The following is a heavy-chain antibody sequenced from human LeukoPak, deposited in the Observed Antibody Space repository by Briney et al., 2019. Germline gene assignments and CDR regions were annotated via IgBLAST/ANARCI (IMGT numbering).Heavy chain of an antibody. V-gene: IGHV4-39*01. CDR2: LYYSGST. CDR3: ARRLRDNDIVAMEGWFDP. D-gene: IGHD5-12*01. CDR1: GGSISSSSYY. Sequence: SETLSLTCTVSGGSISSSSYYWGWIRQPPGKGLEWIGSLYYSGSTYYNPSLKSRVTISVDTSKNQFSLKLSSVTAADTAVYYCARRLRDNDIVAMEGWFDPWGQGTLVTVSS. J-gene: IGHJ5*02.